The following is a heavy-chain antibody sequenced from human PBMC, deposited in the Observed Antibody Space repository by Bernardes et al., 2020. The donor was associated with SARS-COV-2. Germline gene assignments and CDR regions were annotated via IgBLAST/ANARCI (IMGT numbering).Heavy chain of an antibody. J-gene: IGHJ4*02. D-gene: IGHD1-26*01. V-gene: IGHV4-31*03. CDR3: ARDVKGGNWQLRHYFDY. Sequence: SETLSLTCTVSGGSISSGGYYWSWIRQHPGKGLEWIGYIYYSGSTYYNPSLKSRVTISVDTSKNQFSLKLSSVTAADTAVYYCARDVKGGNWQLRHYFDYWGQGTLVTVSS. CDR1: GGSISSGGYY. CDR2: IYYSGST.